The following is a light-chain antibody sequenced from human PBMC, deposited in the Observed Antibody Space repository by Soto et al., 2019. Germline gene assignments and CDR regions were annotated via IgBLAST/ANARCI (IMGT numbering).Light chain of an antibody. CDR2: KSN. CDR1: SSNIGNNY. V-gene: IGLV1-47*01. J-gene: IGLJ2*01. Sequence: QSVLTQPPSASGTPGQRVTISCSGSSSNIGNNYVHWYQQLRGTAPKLLIFKSNQRPSGVPDRFSGSTSGTSASLAISGLRSEDEGDYYCSTLDYRRGGVLFGGGTKVTVL. CDR3: STLDYRRGGVL.